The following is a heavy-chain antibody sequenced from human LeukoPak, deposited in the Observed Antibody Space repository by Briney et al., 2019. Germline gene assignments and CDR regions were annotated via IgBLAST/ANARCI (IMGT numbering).Heavy chain of an antibody. Sequence: ASVKDSCKASGYIYTGYYMHWVRQPRGQRRAWVGCINTNRGGRNYAKQFQGWVTMTRETSISTAYMELSRLRSDETAVYYCARVRDGSSLSMDVWGQGTTVTVSS. CDR3: ARVRDGSSLSMDV. J-gene: IGHJ6*02. V-gene: IGHV1-2*04. D-gene: IGHD6-13*01. CDR2: INTNRGGR. CDR1: GYIYTGYY.